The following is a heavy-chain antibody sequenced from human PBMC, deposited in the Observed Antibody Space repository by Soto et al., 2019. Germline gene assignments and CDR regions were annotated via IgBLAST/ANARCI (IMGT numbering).Heavy chain of an antibody. CDR3: ARDRGFDAFDI. J-gene: IGHJ3*02. V-gene: IGHV4-31*03. CDR1: GGSISSGGYY. Sequence: SETLSLTCTVSGGSISSGGYYWSWIRQHPGKGLEWIGYIYYSGSTYYNPSLKSRVTISVDTSKSQFSLKLSSVTAADTAVYYCARDRGFDAFDIWGQGAMVTVSS. CDR2: IYYSGST.